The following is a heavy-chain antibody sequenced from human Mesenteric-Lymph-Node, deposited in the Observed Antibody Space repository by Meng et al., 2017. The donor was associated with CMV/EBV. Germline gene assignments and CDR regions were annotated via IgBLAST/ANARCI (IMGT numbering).Heavy chain of an antibody. D-gene: IGHD1-14*01. Sequence: GESLKISCAASGFSFSHSWMHWVRQAPGKGLVWVSRMNSDGTTIDYADSVRGRFTISRDNAKNTLYLQMNSLRDEDTAFYYCATAGNYYFGNWGQGTLVTVSS. J-gene: IGHJ4*02. CDR3: ATAGNYYFGN. CDR1: GFSFSHSW. CDR2: MNSDGTTI. V-gene: IGHV3-74*01.